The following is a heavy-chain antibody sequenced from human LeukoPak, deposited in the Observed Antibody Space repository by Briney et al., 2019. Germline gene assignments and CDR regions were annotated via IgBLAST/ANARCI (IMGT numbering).Heavy chain of an antibody. V-gene: IGHV3-9*01. CDR3: AKAGAAAGVH. CDR2: ISWNSGSI. CDR1: GFTFDDYA. Sequence: HTGGSLRLSCAASGFTFDDYAMHWVRQAPGKGLEWVSGISWNSGSIGYADSVKGRFTISRDNAKSSLYLQMNSLRAEDTALYYCAKAGAAAGVHWGQGTLVTVSS. J-gene: IGHJ4*02. D-gene: IGHD6-13*01.